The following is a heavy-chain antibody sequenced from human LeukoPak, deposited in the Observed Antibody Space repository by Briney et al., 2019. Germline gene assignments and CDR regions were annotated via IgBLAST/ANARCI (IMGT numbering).Heavy chain of an antibody. Sequence: GGSLRLSCAASGFTFSSYGMHWVRQAPGKGLEWVAVISYDGSNKYYADSVKGRFTISRDNSKNTLYLQMNSLRAEDTAVYYCAKVHPFPALDSSGSPRAFDIWGQGTMVTVSS. CDR3: AKVHPFPALDSSGSPRAFDI. D-gene: IGHD3-22*01. CDR1: GFTFSSYG. V-gene: IGHV3-30*18. CDR2: ISYDGSNK. J-gene: IGHJ3*02.